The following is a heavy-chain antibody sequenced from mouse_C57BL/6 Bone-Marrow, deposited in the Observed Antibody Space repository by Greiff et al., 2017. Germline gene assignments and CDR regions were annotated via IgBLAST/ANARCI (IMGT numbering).Heavy chain of an antibody. CDR3: ARSVLRIYAMDY. J-gene: IGHJ4*01. D-gene: IGHD1-2*01. V-gene: IGHV1-59*01. CDR2: IDPSDSYT. Sequence: VQLQQPGAELVRPGTSVKLSCKASGYTFTSYWMHWVKQRPGQGLEWIGVIDPSDSYTNSNQKFKGKATLTVDTSSSTAYMQLSSLTSEDSAVYYCARSVLRIYAMDYWGQGTSVTVSS. CDR1: GYTFTSYW.